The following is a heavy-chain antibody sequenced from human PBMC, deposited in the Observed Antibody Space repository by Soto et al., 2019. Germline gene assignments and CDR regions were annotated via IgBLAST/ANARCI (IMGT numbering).Heavy chain of an antibody. Sequence: QVQLVHSGAEVKKPGSSVNVSCKASGGTFNNNGVTWVRQPPGQALEWMGGLIPIFGTPSYAQRFQGRDTIIADESTSTAYMELSSLTSEDTAVYYCAIDRMHFDLTGCSGRRLFDPWGQGTLVTVSS. J-gene: IGHJ5*02. CDR2: LIPIFGTP. D-gene: IGHD2-8*02. V-gene: IGHV1-69*01. CDR1: GGTFNNNG. CDR3: AIDRMHFDLTGCSGRRLFDP.